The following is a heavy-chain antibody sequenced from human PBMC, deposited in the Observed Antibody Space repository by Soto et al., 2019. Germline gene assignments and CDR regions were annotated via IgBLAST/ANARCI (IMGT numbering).Heavy chain of an antibody. Sequence: SETLSLTCAVYGGSFSGYSWSWIRQPPGTGLEWIGEINHSGSTNYNPSLKSRVTISVDTSKNQFSLKLTSVTAADTAVYYCARDKITGLFDYWGQGALVTVSS. CDR3: ARDKITGLFDY. J-gene: IGHJ4*02. CDR1: GGSFSGYS. D-gene: IGHD2-8*02. V-gene: IGHV4-34*01. CDR2: INHSGST.